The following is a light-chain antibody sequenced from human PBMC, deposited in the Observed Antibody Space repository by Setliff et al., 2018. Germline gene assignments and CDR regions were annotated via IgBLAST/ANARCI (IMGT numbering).Light chain of an antibody. Sequence: QSVLTQPRSVSGSPGQSVTISCTGTSSDVGGYNYVSWYQQHPGKAPKLIIYDVSKRPSGVPDRFSGSKSGNTVSLTISGLQAEDEADYYCCSYAGSYTSLYVFGTGTKVTVL. CDR3: CSYAGSYTSLYV. CDR2: DVS. V-gene: IGLV2-11*01. CDR1: SSDVGGYNY. J-gene: IGLJ1*01.